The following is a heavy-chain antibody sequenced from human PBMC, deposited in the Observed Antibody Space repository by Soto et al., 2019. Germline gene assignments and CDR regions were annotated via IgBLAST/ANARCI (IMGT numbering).Heavy chain of an antibody. CDR2: TSNGGSSK. D-gene: IGHD2-2*01. CDR1: GFTFSGHG. J-gene: IGHJ4*02. V-gene: IGHV3-30*03. CDR3: ARGCPGSTTCYIIDN. Sequence: HPGGSLRLSCAASGFTFSGHGMHWVRQAPGKGLEWVAVTSNGGSSKNYIDSVKGRFTISRDNSENTLYLQMNSLRVEDTAVYYCARGCPGSTTCYIIDNCGQGVLVTVSS.